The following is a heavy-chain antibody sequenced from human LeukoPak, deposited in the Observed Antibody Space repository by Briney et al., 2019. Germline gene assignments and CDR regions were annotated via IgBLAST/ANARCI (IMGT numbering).Heavy chain of an antibody. CDR3: ARGGPPDYYYYMDV. Sequence: PSETLSLACTVSGGSISSNDYYWDWIRQPPGKGLEWIGYIYYSGSTNYNPSLKSRVTISVDTSKNQFSLKLSSVTAADTAVYYCARGGPPDYYYYMDVWGKGTTVTVSS. CDR2: IYYSGST. V-gene: IGHV4-61*08. CDR1: GGSISSNDYY. J-gene: IGHJ6*03.